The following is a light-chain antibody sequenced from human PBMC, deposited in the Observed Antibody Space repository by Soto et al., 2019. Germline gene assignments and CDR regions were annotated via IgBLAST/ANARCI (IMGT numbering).Light chain of an antibody. CDR1: SGHSSYA. J-gene: IGLJ3*02. V-gene: IGLV4-69*01. CDR2: LNSDGSH. Sequence: VLTQSTSASASLGASVKLTCTLSSGHSSYAIAWHQQQPEKGPRYLMKLNSDGSHSKGDGIPDRFSGSSSGTERYLTISSLQSEDEADYFCQTWSTGIRVFGGGTKVTVL. CDR3: QTWSTGIRV.